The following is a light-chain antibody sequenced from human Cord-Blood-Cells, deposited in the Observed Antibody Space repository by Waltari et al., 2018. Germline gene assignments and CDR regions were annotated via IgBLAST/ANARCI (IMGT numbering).Light chain of an antibody. Sequence: SYYASWYQQKPGQAPVLVSYGKNNRPSGIPDRFSGSSSGNTASLTITGAQAEDEADYYCNSRDSSGNHVFGTGTKVTVL. V-gene: IGLV3-19*01. CDR1: SYY. J-gene: IGLJ1*01. CDR2: GKN. CDR3: NSRDSSGNHV.